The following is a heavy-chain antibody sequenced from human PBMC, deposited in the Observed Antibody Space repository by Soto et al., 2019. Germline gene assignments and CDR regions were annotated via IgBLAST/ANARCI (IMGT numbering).Heavy chain of an antibody. J-gene: IGHJ4*02. Sequence: QVQLQESGPGLVKPSETPSLTCTVSGGSISNYYWSWIRQPPGKGLEWIGYIYYSGSTNYNPSLKSRVTISVDTSKNQFSLKLSSVTAADTAVYYCARRWGRSFDYWGQGTLVTVSS. CDR2: IYYSGST. CDR1: GGSISNYY. D-gene: IGHD2-15*01. V-gene: IGHV4-59*08. CDR3: ARRWGRSFDY.